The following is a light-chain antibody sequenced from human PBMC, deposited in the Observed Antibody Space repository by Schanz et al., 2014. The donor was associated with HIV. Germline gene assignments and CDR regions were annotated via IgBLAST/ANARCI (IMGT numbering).Light chain of an antibody. V-gene: IGLV1-44*01. CDR3: AAWDVLLNGPV. CDR1: TSNVGSRS. J-gene: IGLJ7*01. Sequence: QSVLTQPPSASGTPGQRVTISCSGSTSNVGSRSVDWYQQFPGAAPKFLIYNTHLRPSGVTDRFSGSKSGTSASLTISGLQSEDEADYYCAAWDVLLNGPVFGGGTQLTVL. CDR2: NTH.